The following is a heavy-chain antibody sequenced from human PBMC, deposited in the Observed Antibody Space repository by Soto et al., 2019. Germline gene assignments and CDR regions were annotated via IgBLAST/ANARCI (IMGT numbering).Heavy chain of an antibody. CDR2: IIPIIGPA. Sequence: QVQLVQSGAEVKRPGSSVKLSCKASGGTFTYYGISWGRQAPGQGLEWMGGIIPIIGPATYAQKFQGRLTITADPSPSTAYMELSSLGSEDPALYYCARDLGTTIAGPPRRETYGWLDPWGQGTLVTVSS. CDR1: GGTFTYYG. CDR3: ARDLGTTIAGPPRRETYGWLDP. D-gene: IGHD3-22*01. V-gene: IGHV1-69*01. J-gene: IGHJ5*02.